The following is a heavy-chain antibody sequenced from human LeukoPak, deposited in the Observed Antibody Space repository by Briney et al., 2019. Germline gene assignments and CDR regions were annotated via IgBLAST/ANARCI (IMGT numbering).Heavy chain of an antibody. Sequence: SETLSLTCAVYGGSFSGYYWSWIRQPPGKGLEWIGEINHSGSTNYNPSLKSRVTISVDTSKNQFSLKLSPVTAADTAVYYCARVTSSSGYDFDYFDYWGQGTLVTVSS. D-gene: IGHD5-12*01. CDR2: INHSGST. V-gene: IGHV4-34*01. CDR1: GGSFSGYY. J-gene: IGHJ4*02. CDR3: ARVTSSSGYDFDYFDY.